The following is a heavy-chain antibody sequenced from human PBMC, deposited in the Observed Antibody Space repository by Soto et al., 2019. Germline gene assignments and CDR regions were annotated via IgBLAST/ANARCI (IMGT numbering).Heavy chain of an antibody. D-gene: IGHD3-22*01. CDR2: ISSSGGST. J-gene: IGHJ4*02. V-gene: IGHV3-23*01. Sequence: EVQLLESGGDLIQPGGSLRLSCAASGFTFSSYAMSWVRQAPGKGLGWVSAISSSGGSTFYADSVKGRFTISRDNSRNTLYLQMNSLRAEDTAIYYCAKHQPMTQPRPYFDYWGQGTLVTVSS. CDR1: GFTFSSYA. CDR3: AKHQPMTQPRPYFDY.